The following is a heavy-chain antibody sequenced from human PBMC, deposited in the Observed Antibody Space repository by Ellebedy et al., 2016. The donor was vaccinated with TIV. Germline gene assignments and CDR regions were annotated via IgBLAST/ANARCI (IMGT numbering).Heavy chain of an antibody. Sequence: GESLKISCGASGFTFSTYAMNWVRQAPGKGLEWVSVIGGSGTRTYYADSVKGRFTISRDNSKNTLSLQMNSLRAEDTAVYYCAKDKVPGVIRGESHLDYWGQGTLVTVSS. CDR3: AKDKVPGVIRGESHLDY. J-gene: IGHJ4*02. CDR1: GFTFSTYA. V-gene: IGHV3-23*01. D-gene: IGHD3-10*01. CDR2: IGGSGTRT.